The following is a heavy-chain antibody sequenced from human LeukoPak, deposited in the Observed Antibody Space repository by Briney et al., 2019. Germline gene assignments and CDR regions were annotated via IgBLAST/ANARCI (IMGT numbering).Heavy chain of an antibody. V-gene: IGHV1-8*01. Sequence: KFQGRVTMTRNTSISTAYMELSSLRSEDTAVYYCASGVAGTSSFDYWGQGTLVTVSS. J-gene: IGHJ4*02. CDR3: ASGVAGTSSFDY. D-gene: IGHD6-19*01.